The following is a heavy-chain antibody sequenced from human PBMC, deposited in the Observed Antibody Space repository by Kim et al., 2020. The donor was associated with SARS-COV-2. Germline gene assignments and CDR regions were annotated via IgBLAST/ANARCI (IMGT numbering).Heavy chain of an antibody. J-gene: IGHJ6*02. Sequence: ASVKVSCKVSGYTLTELSMHWVRQAPGKGLEWMGGFDPEDGETIYAQKFQGRVTMTEDTSTDTAYMELSSLRSEDTAVYYCATILTGYKDYYYYGMDVWGQGTTVTVSS. CDR1: GYTLTELS. CDR2: FDPEDGET. V-gene: IGHV1-24*01. CDR3: ATILTGYKDYYYYGMDV. D-gene: IGHD3-9*01.